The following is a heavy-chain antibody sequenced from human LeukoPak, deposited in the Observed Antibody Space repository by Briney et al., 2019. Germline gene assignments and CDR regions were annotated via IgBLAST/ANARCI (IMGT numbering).Heavy chain of an antibody. J-gene: IGHJ6*03. D-gene: IGHD5-24*01. Sequence: SETLSLTCAVSGYSISSRYYWGWIRQPPGKGLEWIWSIYHSGSTYYNPSLKSRVTISVDTSKNQFSLKLSSVTAADTAVYYCARSGRLGENYYYMDVWGKGTTVTVSS. CDR3: ARSGRLGENYYYMDV. CDR2: IYHSGST. CDR1: GYSISSRYY. V-gene: IGHV4-38-2*01.